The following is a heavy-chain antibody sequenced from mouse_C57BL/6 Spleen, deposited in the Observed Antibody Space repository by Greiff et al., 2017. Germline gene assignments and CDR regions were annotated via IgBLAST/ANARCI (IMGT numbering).Heavy chain of an antibody. V-gene: IGHV5-4*03. CDR3: ASAGPFAY. Sequence: EVMLVESGGGLVKPGGSLKLSCAASGFTFSSYAMSWVRQTPEKRLEWVATISAGGSYTYYQDNVKGRFTISRDNAKNNLYLQMSHLKSEDTAMYYCASAGPFAYWGQGTLVTVSA. CDR1: GFTFSSYA. CDR2: ISAGGSYT. J-gene: IGHJ3*01. D-gene: IGHD3-1*01.